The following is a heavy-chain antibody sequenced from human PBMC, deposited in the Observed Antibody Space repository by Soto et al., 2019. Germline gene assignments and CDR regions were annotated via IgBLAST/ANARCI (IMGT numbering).Heavy chain of an antibody. V-gene: IGHV4-59*01. Sequence: SETLSLTCAVYGGSFSGYYWSWIRQPPGKGLEWIGYIYYSGSTNYNPSLKSRVTISVDTSKNQFSLKLSSVTAADTAVYYCARGLAVAGTFDYWGQGTLVTVSS. J-gene: IGHJ4*02. D-gene: IGHD6-19*01. CDR3: ARGLAVAGTFDY. CDR1: GGSFSGYY. CDR2: IYYSGST.